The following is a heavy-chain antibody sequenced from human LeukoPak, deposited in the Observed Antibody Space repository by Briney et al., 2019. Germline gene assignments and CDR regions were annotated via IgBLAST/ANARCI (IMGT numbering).Heavy chain of an antibody. Sequence: GFLRLSCAASGFGFSVYAMNRVRQSPGRGLEWVSGINAYSTKTYYADSVKGRFTISRDNSKNTVYLQMNSLRAEDTALYHCAKDGPGYYDVDYFDSWGHGTQVTVSS. CDR3: AKDGPGYYDVDYFDS. CDR1: GFGFSVYA. D-gene: IGHD3-10*02. V-gene: IGHV3-23*01. CDR2: INAYSTKT. J-gene: IGHJ4*01.